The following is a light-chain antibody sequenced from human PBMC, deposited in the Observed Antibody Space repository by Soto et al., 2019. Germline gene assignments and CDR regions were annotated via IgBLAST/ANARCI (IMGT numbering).Light chain of an antibody. CDR1: KSISSY. CDR3: QHYNIDSEA. Sequence: DIQMAQSQSSLSASLXDRVPITSHASKSISSYLNXXQQXXGXAPKXXXAKXSTLKTGCPSRLSGSGSVTEFTRTISSLQPDDSATYYFQHYNIDSEAFGQGTKVDIK. CDR2: KXS. J-gene: IGKJ1*01. V-gene: IGKV1-5*03.